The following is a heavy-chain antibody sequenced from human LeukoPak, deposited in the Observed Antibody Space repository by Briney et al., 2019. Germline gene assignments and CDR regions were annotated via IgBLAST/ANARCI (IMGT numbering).Heavy chain of an antibody. CDR2: INQSGST. J-gene: IGHJ4*02. CDR3: ARATSNWNYFDY. CDR1: GGSFSDYY. D-gene: IGHD1-20*01. V-gene: IGHV4-34*01. Sequence: SETLSLTCAVHGGSFSDYYWTWIRQPPGKGLEWIGEINQSGSTNCIPSLKSRVTISADTSKNQFSLKLNSVTAADTAVYYCARATSNWNYFDYWGQGTLVTVSS.